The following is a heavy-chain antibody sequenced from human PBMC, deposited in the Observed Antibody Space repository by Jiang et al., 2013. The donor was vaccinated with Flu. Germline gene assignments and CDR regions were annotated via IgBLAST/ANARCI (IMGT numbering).Heavy chain of an antibody. J-gene: IGHJ4*02. D-gene: IGHD2-2*01. Sequence: KPTQTLTLTCSFSGFSLSTYGMRVGWIRQPPGKALEWLARIDWDGDRFYSTSLKTRLTISKGTSEDQVLLTMTNMDPEDTAMYYCARTFSTSWSFDYWGPGNPGHRLP. CDR3: ARTFSTSWSFDY. CDR1: GFSLSTYGMR. CDR2: IDWDGDR. V-gene: IGHV2-70*04.